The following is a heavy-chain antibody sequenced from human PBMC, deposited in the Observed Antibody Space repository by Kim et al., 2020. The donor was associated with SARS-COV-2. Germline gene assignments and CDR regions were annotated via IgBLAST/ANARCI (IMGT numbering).Heavy chain of an antibody. V-gene: IGHV1-8*01. CDR2: MNPNSGNT. CDR3: ARGPPIYCSSTSCLYGMDV. Sequence: ASVKVSCKASGYTFTSYDINWVRQATGQGLEWMGWMNPNSGNTGYAQKFQGRVTMTRNTSISTAYMELSSLRSEDTAVYYCARGPPIYCSSTSCLYGMDVWGQGTTVTVSS. CDR1: GYTFTSYD. D-gene: IGHD2-2*01. J-gene: IGHJ6*02.